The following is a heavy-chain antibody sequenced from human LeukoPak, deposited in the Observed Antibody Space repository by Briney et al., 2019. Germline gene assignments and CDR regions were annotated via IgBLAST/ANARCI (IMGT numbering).Heavy chain of an antibody. CDR1: GGTFSSYA. Sequence: ASVKVSCKASGGTFSSYAISWVRQAPGQGLEWMGGIIPIFGTANYAQKFQGRVTITADESTSTAYMELSSLRSEDTAVYYCATPCYYDSSGFSLDYWDQGTLVTVSS. V-gene: IGHV1-69*13. D-gene: IGHD3-22*01. J-gene: IGHJ4*02. CDR3: ATPCYYDSSGFSLDY. CDR2: IIPIFGTA.